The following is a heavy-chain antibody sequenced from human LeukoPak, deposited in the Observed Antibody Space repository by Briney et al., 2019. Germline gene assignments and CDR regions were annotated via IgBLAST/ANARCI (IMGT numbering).Heavy chain of an antibody. V-gene: IGHV3-21*01. Sequence: PGGSLRLSCAASGFTFSSYSMNWVRQAPGKGLEWVSSISSSSSYIYYADSVKGRFTISRDNAKNSLYLQMNSLRAEDTAVYYCARDSAYCGGDCYSDFDYWGQGTLVTVPS. CDR3: ARDSAYCGGDCYSDFDY. J-gene: IGHJ4*02. CDR2: ISSSSSYI. CDR1: GFTFSSYS. D-gene: IGHD2-21*02.